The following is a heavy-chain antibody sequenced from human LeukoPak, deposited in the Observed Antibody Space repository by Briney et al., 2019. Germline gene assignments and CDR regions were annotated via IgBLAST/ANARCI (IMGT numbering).Heavy chain of an antibody. Sequence: GGSLRLSCAASGFTFSSYGMHWVRQAPGKGLEWVAVIWYDGSNKYYADSVKGRFTISRDNSKNTLYLQMNSLRAEDTAVYYCARDSNGWEPLRGYYYYGTDVWGQGTTVTVSS. D-gene: IGHD1-26*01. V-gene: IGHV3-33*01. CDR2: IWYDGSNK. CDR3: ARDSNGWEPLRGYYYYGTDV. CDR1: GFTFSSYG. J-gene: IGHJ6*02.